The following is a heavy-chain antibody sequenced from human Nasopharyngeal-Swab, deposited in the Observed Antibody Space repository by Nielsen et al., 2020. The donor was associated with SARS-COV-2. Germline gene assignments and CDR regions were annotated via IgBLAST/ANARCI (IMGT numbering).Heavy chain of an antibody. CDR2: ISRTSST. V-gene: IGHV3-23*01. CDR3: AKGTGATYRAIDY. J-gene: IGHJ4*02. D-gene: IGHD1-26*01. CDR1: GFTFSSYA. Sequence: GSLRLSCAASGFTFSSYAMNWVRQAPGKGLEWVSAISRTSSTYYADSVKGRFTVSRDNSKNTLYLQMNSLRAEDTAVYYCAKGTGATYRAIDYWGQGTLVTASS.